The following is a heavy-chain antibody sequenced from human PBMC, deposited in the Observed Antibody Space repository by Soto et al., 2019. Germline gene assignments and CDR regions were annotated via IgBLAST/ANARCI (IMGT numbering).Heavy chain of an antibody. Sequence: QVQLVQSGAEVKKPGSSVKVSCKASGGTFSSYAISWVRQAPGQGLEWMGGIIPIFGTANYAQKFQGRVTITADESTSTAYMELSSLRSEDTAVYYCARDRGLAPPSYQTITNWFDPWGQGTLVTVSS. J-gene: IGHJ5*02. CDR3: ARDRGLAPPSYQTITNWFDP. CDR2: IIPIFGTA. D-gene: IGHD1-20*01. CDR1: GGTFSSYA. V-gene: IGHV1-69*01.